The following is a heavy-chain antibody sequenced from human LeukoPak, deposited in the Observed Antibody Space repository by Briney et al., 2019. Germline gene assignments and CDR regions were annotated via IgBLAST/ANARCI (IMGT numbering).Heavy chain of an antibody. V-gene: IGHV3-30*02. D-gene: IGHD4-17*01. J-gene: IGHJ4*02. CDR3: AKEGNYGDYVDNYFDY. CDR1: GFTFSSYG. CDR2: IRYDGSNK. Sequence: GGSLRLSCAASGFTFSSYGMHWVRQAPGKGLEWVAFIRYDGSNKYYADSVKGRFTISRDNSKNTLYLQMNSLRAEDTAVYYCAKEGNYGDYVDNYFDYWGQGTRVTVSS.